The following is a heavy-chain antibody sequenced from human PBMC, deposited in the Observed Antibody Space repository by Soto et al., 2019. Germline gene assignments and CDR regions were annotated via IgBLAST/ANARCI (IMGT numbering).Heavy chain of an antibody. J-gene: IGHJ5*02. D-gene: IGHD6-13*01. CDR3: TRDASRDSSARGWFDP. CDR1: GFTFRSFT. V-gene: IGHV3-21*01. CDR2: ISSNSAYI. Sequence: GGSLRLSCAASGFTFRSFTMNWVRQAPGKGLEWVSTISSNSAYIYYTDALRGRFTVSRDNAKNSLHLQMNSLRAEDTAVYYCTRDASRDSSARGWFDPWGPGTLVTVSS.